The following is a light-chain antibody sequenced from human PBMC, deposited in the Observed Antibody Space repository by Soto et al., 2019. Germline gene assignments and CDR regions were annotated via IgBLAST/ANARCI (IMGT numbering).Light chain of an antibody. CDR3: QAWHSSTAV. Sequence: SYELTQPPSVSVSPGQTASITCYGDKLGDKYACWYQQKPGQSPVLVIYQDSKRPSGIPERFSGSNSGNTATLTISGTQAMDEADYYCQAWHSSTAVFGGGTKLTVL. V-gene: IGLV3-1*01. J-gene: IGLJ2*01. CDR1: KLGDKY. CDR2: QDS.